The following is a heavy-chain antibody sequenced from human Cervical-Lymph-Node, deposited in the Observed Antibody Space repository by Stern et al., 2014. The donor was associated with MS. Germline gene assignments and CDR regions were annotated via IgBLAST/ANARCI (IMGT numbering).Heavy chain of an antibody. V-gene: IGHV1-58*01. CDR2: IVVGRGQK. D-gene: IGHD3-22*01. Sequence: QLLESGPEVKKPGTSVKVSCKASGFTFTSSAVQWVRQARGQRLEWVGWIVVGRGQKNYAQNFQERVTITRDMSTSTAYMELSSLRSEDTAVYYCAAEPMYYSDSVGAFDIWGQGTMVTVSS. J-gene: IGHJ3*02. CDR1: GFTFTSSA. CDR3: AAEPMYYSDSVGAFDI.